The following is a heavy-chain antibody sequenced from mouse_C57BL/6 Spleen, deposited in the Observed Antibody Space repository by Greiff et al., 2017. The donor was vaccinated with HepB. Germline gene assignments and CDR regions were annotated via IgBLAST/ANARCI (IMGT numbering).Heavy chain of an antibody. V-gene: IGHV5-6*01. J-gene: IGHJ1*03. CDR1: GFTFSSYG. CDR2: ISSGGSYT. D-gene: IGHD1-1*01. CDR3: ARHRDYYGSSYDWYFDV. Sequence: EVQLQESGGDLVKPGGSLKLSCAASGFTFSSYGMSWVRQTPDKRLEWVATISSGGSYTYYPDSVKGRFTISRDNAKNTLYLQMSSLKSEDTAMYYCARHRDYYGSSYDWYFDVWGTGTTVTVSS.